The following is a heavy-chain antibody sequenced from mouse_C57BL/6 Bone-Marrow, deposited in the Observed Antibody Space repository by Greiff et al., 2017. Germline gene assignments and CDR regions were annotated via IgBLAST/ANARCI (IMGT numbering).Heavy chain of an antibody. Sequence: EVKLMESGGGLVKPGGSLKLSCAASGFTFSDYGMHWVRQAPEKGLEWVAYISSGSSTIYYADTVKGRFTISRDNAKNTLCLQMTSLRSEDTAMYYCARRDYSDYWGQGTTLTVSS. CDR2: ISSGSSTI. V-gene: IGHV5-17*01. J-gene: IGHJ2*01. CDR3: ARRDYSDY. CDR1: GFTFSDYG.